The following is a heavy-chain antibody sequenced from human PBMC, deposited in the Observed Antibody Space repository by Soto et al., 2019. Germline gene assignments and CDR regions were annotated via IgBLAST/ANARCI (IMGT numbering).Heavy chain of an antibody. CDR3: ARGDQPRLIFGVVIIQNYYYYVDV. J-gene: IGHJ6*03. CDR2: MNPNSGNT. V-gene: IGHV1-8*01. Sequence: SAKLSSEASRYTFTSYDISWLRHATGQGLEWMGWMNPNSGNTGYAQKFQGRVTMTRNTSISTAYMELSSLRSEDTAVYYCARGDQPRLIFGVVIIQNYYYYVDVWGKGTTVTVSS. D-gene: IGHD3-3*01. CDR1: RYTFTSYD.